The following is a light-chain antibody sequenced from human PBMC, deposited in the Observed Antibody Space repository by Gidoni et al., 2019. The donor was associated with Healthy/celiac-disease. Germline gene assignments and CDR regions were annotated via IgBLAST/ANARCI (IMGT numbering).Light chain of an antibody. CDR3: QQYGNLPIT. CDR2: DSS. CDR1: DDIDNY. Sequence: DIQMSRPPSSLSASVGDRVTLTCHASDDIDNYLNWYQQKPGKAPNLLIYDSSNLETGVPARFSGSGSGKDFTFTISSLQPEDVATYYCQQYGNLPITFXQXTRLDMK. J-gene: IGKJ5*01. V-gene: IGKV1-33*01.